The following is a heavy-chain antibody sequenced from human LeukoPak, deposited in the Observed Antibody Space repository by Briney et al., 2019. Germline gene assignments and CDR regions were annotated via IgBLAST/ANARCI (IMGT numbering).Heavy chain of an antibody. D-gene: IGHD4-17*01. V-gene: IGHV1-46*01. J-gene: IGHJ3*02. CDR3: ATSDYGDPTGI. CDR2: INPSGGST. Sequence: ASVKVSCKASGYTFTSYYMHWVRQAPGQGLEWMGIINPSGGSTSYAQKFQGRVTMTRDMSTSTVYMELSSLRSEDTAVYYCATSDYGDPTGIWGQGTMVTVSS. CDR1: GYTFTSYY.